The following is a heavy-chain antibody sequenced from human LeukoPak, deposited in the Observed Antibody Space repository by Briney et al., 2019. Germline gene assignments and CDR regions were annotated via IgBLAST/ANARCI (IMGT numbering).Heavy chain of an antibody. CDR1: GYSISSGYY. D-gene: IGHD1-26*01. V-gene: IGHV4-38-2*01. Sequence: PSDTLSLTCGVSGYSISSGYYWGWIRQPPGKGLEWIGSIYHSGSTYYNPSLKSRVTISVDTSKNQFSLKLSSVTAADTAVYYCARGGGSSWRFDYWGQGTLVTVSS. J-gene: IGHJ4*02. CDR3: ARGGGSSWRFDY. CDR2: IYHSGST.